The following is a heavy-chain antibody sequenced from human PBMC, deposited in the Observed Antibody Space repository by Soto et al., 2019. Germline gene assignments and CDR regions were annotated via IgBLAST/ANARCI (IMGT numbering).Heavy chain of an antibody. V-gene: IGHV4-31*03. D-gene: IGHD1-7*01. J-gene: IGHJ4*02. CDR1: GGSISSGGYY. CDR3: ARDPTNWNSGYFDY. Sequence: PSETLSLTCTVSGGSISSGGYYWSWIRQHPGKGLEWIGYIYYSGSTYYNPSLKSRVTISVDTSKNQFSLKLSSVTAADTAVYYCARDPTNWNSGYFDYWGQGTLVTVSS. CDR2: IYYSGST.